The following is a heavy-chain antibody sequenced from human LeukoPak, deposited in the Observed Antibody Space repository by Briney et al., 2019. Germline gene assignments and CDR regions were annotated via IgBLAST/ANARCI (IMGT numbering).Heavy chain of an antibody. D-gene: IGHD3-16*01. J-gene: IGHJ5*02. CDR3: ARGWGWFEP. CDR2: IYYSGTT. CDR1: GGFLNSGGYY. Sequence: SETLSPTCTVSGGFLNSGGYYWTWIRQLPGKGLDWIGSIYYSGTTSYNSSLKSRVTMSVDTSKNQFSLNLISMTAADTAVYYCARGWGWFEPWGQGTLVTVSS. V-gene: IGHV4-31*03.